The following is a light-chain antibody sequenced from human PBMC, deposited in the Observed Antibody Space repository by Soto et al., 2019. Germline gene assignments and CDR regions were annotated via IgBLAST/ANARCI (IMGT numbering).Light chain of an antibody. J-gene: IGKJ2*01. Sequence: DIVMTQSPDSLAVSLGERATINCKSSQSVLYSSNNKNYLAWYQQRPGQPPKLLIYWASTRESGVPDRFSGSGSGRDFTLTIASLQAEDVAVYYCQEYESTPPTFGQGTTLEIK. CDR1: QSVLYSSNNKNY. CDR2: WAS. V-gene: IGKV4-1*01. CDR3: QEYESTPPT.